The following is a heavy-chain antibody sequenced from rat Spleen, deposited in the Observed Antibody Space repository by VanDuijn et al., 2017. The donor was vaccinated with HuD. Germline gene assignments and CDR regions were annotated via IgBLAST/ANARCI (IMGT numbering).Heavy chain of an antibody. CDR3: ARRHYGYTDYFDY. CDR1: GFTFNNYG. CDR2: ISTGGGNT. V-gene: IGHV5S13*01. Sequence: EVQLVESDGGLVQPGKSLKLSCAASGFTFNNYGMAWVRQAPTKGLEWVASISTGGGNTYYRDSVKGRFTISRDNAKNTLYLQMDSLRSEDTATYYCARRHYGYTDYFDYWGQGVMVTVSS. D-gene: IGHD1-9*01. J-gene: IGHJ2*01.